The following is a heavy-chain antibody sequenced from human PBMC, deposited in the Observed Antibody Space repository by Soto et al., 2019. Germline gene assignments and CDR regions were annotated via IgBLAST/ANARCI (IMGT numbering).Heavy chain of an antibody. CDR3: AREEAQYQLLHSYYYMDV. D-gene: IGHD2-2*01. CDR1: GGTFSSYT. V-gene: IGHV1-69*08. CDR2: IIPIFGMA. J-gene: IGHJ6*03. Sequence: QVQLVQSGAEVKKPGSSVKVSCKASGGTFSSYTINWVRQAPGQGLEWMGRIIPIFGMANYAQKLQGRVTITADESTITAYMQLSSLRSEDTGLYYCAREEAQYQLLHSYYYMDVWGKGTTVTVSS.